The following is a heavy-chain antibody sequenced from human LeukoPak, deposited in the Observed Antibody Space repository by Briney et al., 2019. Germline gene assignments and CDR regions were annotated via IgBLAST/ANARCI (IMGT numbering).Heavy chain of an antibody. CDR3: AGFAHDAFDI. CDR1: GGSISSYY. V-gene: IGHV4-59*08. J-gene: IGHJ3*02. D-gene: IGHD2-21*01. Sequence: SETLSLTCTVSGGSISSYYWSWVRQPPGKGVEWIGYIYYSGSTNYNPSLTSRVTISVETSKNQFSLMLRSVTAADTAGYYCAGFAHDAFDIWGEGTMVTVSS. CDR2: IYYSGST.